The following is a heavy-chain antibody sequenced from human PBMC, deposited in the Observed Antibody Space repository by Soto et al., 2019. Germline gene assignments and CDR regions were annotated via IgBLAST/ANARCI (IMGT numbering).Heavy chain of an antibody. CDR1: GGSFSGYY. Sequence: QVQLQQWGAGLLKPSETLSLTCAVYGGSFSGYYWSWIRQPPGKGLEWIGEINHSGSTNYNPSLKSRVTISVDTSKNQFSLKLSSVTAADTAVYYCARPWAGTDYYDKGGAFDIWGQGTMVTVSS. D-gene: IGHD3-22*01. CDR3: ARPWAGTDYYDKGGAFDI. V-gene: IGHV4-34*01. CDR2: INHSGST. J-gene: IGHJ3*02.